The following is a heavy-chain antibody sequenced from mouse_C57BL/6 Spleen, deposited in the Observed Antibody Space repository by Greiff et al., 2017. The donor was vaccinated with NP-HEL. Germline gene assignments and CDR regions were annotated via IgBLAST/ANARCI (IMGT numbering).Heavy chain of an antibody. CDR3: ARAITTVVAPYYFDY. Sequence: EVKLVESGGGLVKPGGSLKLSCAASGFTFSSYAMSWVRQTPEKRLEWVATISDGGSYTYYPDNVKGRFTISRDNAKNNLYLQMSHLKSEDTAMYYCARAITTVVAPYYFDYWGQGTTLTVSS. J-gene: IGHJ2*01. D-gene: IGHD1-1*01. CDR1: GFTFSSYA. CDR2: ISDGGSYT. V-gene: IGHV5-4*03.